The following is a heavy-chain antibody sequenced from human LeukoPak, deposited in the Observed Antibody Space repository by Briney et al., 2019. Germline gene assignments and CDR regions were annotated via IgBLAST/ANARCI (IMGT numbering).Heavy chain of an antibody. J-gene: IGHJ5*02. CDR2: LSGSGGRT. CDR1: GFTFSSYG. D-gene: IGHD5/OR15-5a*01. CDR3: TRSVYDWDNWFDP. V-gene: IGHV3-23*01. Sequence: GTLRLSCAASGFTFSSYGMSWVRQAPGKGLEWVSALSGSGGRTYYADSVKGRFTISRDNAKNSLYLQMNSLRAEDMALYYCTRSVYDWDNWFDPWGQGTLVTVSS.